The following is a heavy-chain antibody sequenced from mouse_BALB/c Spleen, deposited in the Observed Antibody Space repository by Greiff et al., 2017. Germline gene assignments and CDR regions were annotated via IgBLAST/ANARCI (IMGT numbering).Heavy chain of an antibody. Sequence: LQQSGSELVRPGASVKLSCKASGYTFTSYWMHWVKQRPGQGLEWIGNIYPGSGSTNYDEKFKSKATLTVDTSSSTAYMQLSSLTSEDSAVYYCTRSRYGNYGYYAMDYWGQGTSVTVSS. CDR1: GYTFTSYW. CDR2: IYPGSGST. CDR3: TRSRYGNYGYYAMDY. V-gene: IGHV1S22*01. J-gene: IGHJ4*01. D-gene: IGHD2-10*02.